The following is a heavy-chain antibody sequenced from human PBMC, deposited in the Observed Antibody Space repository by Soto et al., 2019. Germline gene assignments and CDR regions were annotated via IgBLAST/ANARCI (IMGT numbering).Heavy chain of an antibody. CDR3: ARGGWGSSWVSSGARYFDL. Sequence: QVQLVQSGAEVKKPGASVKVSCKASGYTFTSYYMHWVRQAPGQGLEWMGIINPSGGSTSYAQKFQGRVTMTRDTSTSTVYMELSSLRSEDTAVYYCARGGWGSSWVSSGARYFDLWGRGTLVTVSS. CDR1: GYTFTSYY. D-gene: IGHD6-13*01. V-gene: IGHV1-46*01. J-gene: IGHJ2*01. CDR2: INPSGGST.